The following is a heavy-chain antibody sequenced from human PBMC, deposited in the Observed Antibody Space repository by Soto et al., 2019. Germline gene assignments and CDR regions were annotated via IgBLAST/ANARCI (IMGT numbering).Heavy chain of an antibody. CDR1: GFTFSSYS. J-gene: IGHJ3*02. CDR2: ISSSSSYI. D-gene: IGHD1-1*01. Sequence: GGSLRLSCAASGFTFSSYSMNWVRQAPGRGLEWVSSISSSSSYIYYADSVKGRFTISRDNAKNSLYLQMNSLRAEDTAVYYCARTGTTNAFDIWGQAKMVTVSS. CDR3: ARTGTTNAFDI. V-gene: IGHV3-21*01.